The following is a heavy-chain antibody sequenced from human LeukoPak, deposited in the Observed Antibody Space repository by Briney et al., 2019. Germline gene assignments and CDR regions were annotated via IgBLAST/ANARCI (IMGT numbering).Heavy chain of an antibody. D-gene: IGHD3-22*01. CDR2: ISAYNGNT. V-gene: IGHV1-18*01. CDR1: GYTFTSYG. J-gene: IGHJ4*02. CDR3: ARAGIYDSSGYVDY. Sequence: VKVSCKASGYTFTSYGISWVRQAPGQGLEWMGWISAYNGNTNYAQKLQGRVTMTTDTSTSTAYMELRSLRSDDTAVYYCARAGIYDSSGYVDYWGQGTLVTVPS.